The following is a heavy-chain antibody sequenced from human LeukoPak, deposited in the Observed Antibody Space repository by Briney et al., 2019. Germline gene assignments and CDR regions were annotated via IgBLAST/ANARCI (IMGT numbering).Heavy chain of an antibody. CDR1: GRTFSQSV. V-gene: IGHV3-30*02. D-gene: IGHD3-10*01. Sequence: GGTLRLSCVASGRTFSQSVFHWVRQAPGKGLEWVAVMQGGEDNMYYADSVKGRFIVSRDNSKNTVYLLMNSLRTEDTAVYYCAKENRRVGDALDIWGRGTAVTVSS. CDR2: MQGGEDNM. J-gene: IGHJ3*02. CDR3: AKENRRVGDALDI.